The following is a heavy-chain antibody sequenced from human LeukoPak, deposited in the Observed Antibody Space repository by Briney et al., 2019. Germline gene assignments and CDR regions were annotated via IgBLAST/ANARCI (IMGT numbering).Heavy chain of an antibody. V-gene: IGHV1-69*05. CDR2: VIPIFGTA. Sequence: SVKVSCKASGGTFSSYAISWVRQAPGQGLEWMGRVIPIFGTANYAQKFQGRVTITTDESTSTAYMELSSLRSEDTAVYYCASRSGRGYSYGPRDYYMDVWGKGTTVTVSS. D-gene: IGHD5-18*01. CDR3: ASRSGRGYSYGPRDYYMDV. CDR1: GGTFSSYA. J-gene: IGHJ6*03.